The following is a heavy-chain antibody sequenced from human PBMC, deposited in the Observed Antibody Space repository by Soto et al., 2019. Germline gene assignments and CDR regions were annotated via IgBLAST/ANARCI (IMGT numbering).Heavy chain of an antibody. J-gene: IGHJ6*02. CDR2: ISSSGSTI. CDR1: GFTFSSYE. CDR3: ARDLDSGMDV. Sequence: GGSLRLSCAASGFTFSSYEMNWVRQAPGKGLEWVSYISSSGSTIYYADSVKGRFTISRDNAKNSLYLQMNSLRAEDAAVYYCARDLDSGMDVWGQGTTVTVSS. V-gene: IGHV3-48*03.